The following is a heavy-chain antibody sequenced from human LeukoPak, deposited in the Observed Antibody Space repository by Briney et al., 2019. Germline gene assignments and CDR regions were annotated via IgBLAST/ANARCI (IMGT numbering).Heavy chain of an antibody. Sequence: GRSLRLSCAASGFTFSSYGMHWVRQAPGKGLEWVANIKQDGSEKYYVDSVKGRFTISRDNAKNSLYLQMNSLRAEDTAVYYCARGRTTGTTIFSYYYYYMDVWGKGTTVTVSS. J-gene: IGHJ6*03. CDR1: GFTFSSYG. CDR2: IKQDGSEK. V-gene: IGHV3-7*01. CDR3: ARGRTTGTTIFSYYYYYMDV. D-gene: IGHD1-1*01.